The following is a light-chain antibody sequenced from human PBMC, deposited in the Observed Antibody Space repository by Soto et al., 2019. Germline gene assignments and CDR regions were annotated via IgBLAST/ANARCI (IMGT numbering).Light chain of an antibody. V-gene: IGKV3-20*01. J-gene: IGKJ5*01. CDR1: QSVASLY. CDR3: QQYHTSPIT. Sequence: DIVLTQSPDTLALSPGERATLSCRASQSVASLYLAGYQQKPGQAHRLLIYGASSRATGIPDRFSGSGSGTDFTLTSSSLEPEDFAVYYCQQYHTSPITLGQGTRLEIK. CDR2: GAS.